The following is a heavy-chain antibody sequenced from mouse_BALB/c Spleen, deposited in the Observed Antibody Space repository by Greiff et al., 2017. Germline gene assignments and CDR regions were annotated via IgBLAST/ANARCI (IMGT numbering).Heavy chain of an antibody. V-gene: IGHV14-3*02. CDR1: GFNINDTY. D-gene: IGHD2-14*01. J-gene: IGHJ3*01. Sequence: EVQLQQSGAELVKPGASVKLSCTASGFNINDTYMPWVKQRPEQGLEWIGRIDPANGNTKYGPKFQGKATITADTSSNTAYLQLSSLTSEDTAVYYSARIGDRCPWFAYWGQGTLVTVSA. CDR2: IDPANGNT. CDR3: ARIGDRCPWFAY.